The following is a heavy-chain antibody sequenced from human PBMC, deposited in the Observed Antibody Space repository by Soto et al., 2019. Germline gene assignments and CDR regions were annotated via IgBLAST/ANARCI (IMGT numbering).Heavy chain of an antibody. Sequence: QVQLVQSGAEVKKPGSSVKVSCKASGGTFSSYAISWVRQAPGQGLEWMGGIIPIFGTADYAQKFQGRVTSTADSPTSTAYMGLSSLRPEDTAVYYCATHYSSGGSYYYYGVDVWGQGTTVTVSS. D-gene: IGHD6-19*01. CDR1: GGTFSSYA. J-gene: IGHJ6*02. V-gene: IGHV1-69*12. CDR2: IIPIFGTA. CDR3: ATHYSSGGSYYYYGVDV.